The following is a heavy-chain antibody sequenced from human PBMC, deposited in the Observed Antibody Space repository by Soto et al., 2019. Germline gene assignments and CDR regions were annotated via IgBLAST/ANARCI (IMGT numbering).Heavy chain of an antibody. D-gene: IGHD2-15*01. CDR2: IYHSGST. V-gene: IGHV4-30-2*01. CDR3: ARDQCSGGSCYYSWFDP. Sequence: QLQLQESGSGLVKPSQTLSLTCAVSGGSISSGGYSWSWIRQPPGKGLEWIGYIYHSGSTYYNPSLKRRVTIAVDRSKNQFSLKLSSVTAADTAVYYCARDQCSGGSCYYSWFDPWGQGTLVTVSS. J-gene: IGHJ5*02. CDR1: GGSISSGGYS.